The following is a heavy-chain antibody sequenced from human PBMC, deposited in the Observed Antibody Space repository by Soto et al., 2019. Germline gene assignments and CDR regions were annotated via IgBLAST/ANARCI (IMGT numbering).Heavy chain of an antibody. D-gene: IGHD2-2*01. CDR3: AGSIVVVPAASLSLLGGGSYWFAP. CDR2: IIPIFGTA. J-gene: IGHJ5*02. Sequence: EASVKVSCKASGGTFSSYAISWVRQAPGQGLEWMGGIIPIFGTANYAQKFQGRVTITADESTSTAYMELSSLRSEDTAVYYCAGSIVVVPAASLSLLGGGSYWFAPWGQGTLVTVSS. V-gene: IGHV1-69*13. CDR1: GGTFSSYA.